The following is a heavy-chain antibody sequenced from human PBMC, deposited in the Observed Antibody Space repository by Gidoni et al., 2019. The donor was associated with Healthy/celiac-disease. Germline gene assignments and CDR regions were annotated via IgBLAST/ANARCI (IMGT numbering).Heavy chain of an antibody. CDR2: ISSSSSYI. J-gene: IGHJ6*02. CDR1: GFTFSSYS. CDR3: ARDANTDYYYYGMDV. Sequence: EVQLVESGGGLVKPGGSLRLSCAASGFTFSSYSMNWVRQAPGKGLEWVSSISSSSSYIYYADSVKGRFTITRDNAKNSLYLQMNSLRAEDTAVYYCARDANTDYYYYGMDVWGQGTTVTVSS. V-gene: IGHV3-21*01.